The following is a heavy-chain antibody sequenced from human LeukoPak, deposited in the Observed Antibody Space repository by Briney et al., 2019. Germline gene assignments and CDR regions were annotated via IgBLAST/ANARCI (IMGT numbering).Heavy chain of an antibody. CDR2: ISGRDGST. V-gene: IGHV3-23*01. CDR3: ARIDKSNGYYGLFDY. D-gene: IGHD3-22*01. Sequence: GGSLRLSCAASGFTFDNYAMNWVRQAPGKGLEWVSTISGRDGSTYYGDSVKGRFTISRDNSKNTLSLQMNSLRAEDTAVYYCARIDKSNGYYGLFDYWRQGILVTVSS. CDR1: GFTFDNYA. J-gene: IGHJ4*02.